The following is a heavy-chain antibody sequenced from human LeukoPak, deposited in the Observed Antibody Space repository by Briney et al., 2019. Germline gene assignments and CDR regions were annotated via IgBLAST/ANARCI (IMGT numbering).Heavy chain of an antibody. D-gene: IGHD3-10*01. V-gene: IGHV1-8*02. J-gene: IGHJ5*02. Sequence: ASVKVSCKASGHTFTNYDINWVRQATGQGLQWMGWMNPNSGHTGYGQKFQGRVTMTRVTSITTAYMELRSLRSDDTAVYYCTKASLAFGTKYFDPWGQGTLVTVSS. CDR3: TKASLAFGTKYFDP. CDR2: MNPNSGHT. CDR1: GHTFTNYD.